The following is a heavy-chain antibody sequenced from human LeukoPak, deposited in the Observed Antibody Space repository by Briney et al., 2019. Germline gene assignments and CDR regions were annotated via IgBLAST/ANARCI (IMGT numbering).Heavy chain of an antibody. J-gene: IGHJ4*02. Sequence: PGESLKISCKGSGYSFTSYWIGWVRQMPGKGLEWMGIIYPGDSDTRYSPSFQGQVTISADKSISTAYLRWSSLKASDTAMYYCARLEGIIAAAGTTTGFDYWGQGTLVTVSS. CDR3: ARLEGIIAAAGTTTGFDY. D-gene: IGHD6-13*01. V-gene: IGHV5-51*01. CDR1: GYSFTSYW. CDR2: IYPGDSDT.